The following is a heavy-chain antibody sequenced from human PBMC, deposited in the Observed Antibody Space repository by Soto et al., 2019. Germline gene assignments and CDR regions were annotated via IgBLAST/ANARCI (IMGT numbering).Heavy chain of an antibody. CDR1: CGSISSGDYY. Sequence: SDTLSLTCTVSCGSISSGDYYWSWIRQPPGKGLEWIGYIYYSGNTYYNPSLKIRVTITVDTSKNQFSLKLSSVTAAVTAVYYCASVGGTTGDAFYIWGQGTMVTVSS. CDR2: IYYSGNT. J-gene: IGHJ3*02. CDR3: ASVGGTTGDAFYI. D-gene: IGHD1-1*01. V-gene: IGHV4-30-4*01.